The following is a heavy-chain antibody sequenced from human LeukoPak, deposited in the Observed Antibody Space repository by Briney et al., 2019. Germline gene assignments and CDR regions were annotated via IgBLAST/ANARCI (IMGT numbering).Heavy chain of an antibody. CDR3: ASSRAGTPFDY. D-gene: IGHD6-19*01. CDR1: GGFVSSGSYY. CDR2: IYYSGCT. Sequence: SETLSLTCTVSGGFVSSGSYYWRWMRQPPGKGLEWIGYIYYSGCTNYNPSLKSRVTISVDTSKNQFSLKLSSVAAADTAVYYCASSRAGTPFDYWGQGTLVTVSS. V-gene: IGHV4-61*01. J-gene: IGHJ4*02.